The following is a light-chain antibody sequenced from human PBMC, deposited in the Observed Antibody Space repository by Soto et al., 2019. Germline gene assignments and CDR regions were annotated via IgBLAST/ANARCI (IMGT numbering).Light chain of an antibody. CDR2: DAS. V-gene: IGKV1-39*01. CDR1: QSISTY. J-gene: IGKJ5*01. CDR3: QQSYRAPIT. Sequence: DIQMTQSHSSLSASVGNRVTITCGASQSISTYLNWYQKKPGKAPNLLIYDASRLQSGVPSRLSGSGGGTDLTISISSVKNEDFATYLCQQSYRAPITFGQGTRLEIK.